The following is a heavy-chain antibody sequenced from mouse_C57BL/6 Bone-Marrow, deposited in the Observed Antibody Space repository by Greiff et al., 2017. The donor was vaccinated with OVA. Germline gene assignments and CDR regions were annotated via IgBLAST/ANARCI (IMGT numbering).Heavy chain of an antibody. D-gene: IGHD2-4*01. Sequence: VQLQQSGAELVRPGASVKLSCKASGYTFTDYYINWVKQRPGQGLEWIARIYPGSGNTYYNEKFKGKATLTAEKSSSTAYMQLSSLTSEDSAVYFCARGIYDYGGAWFAYWGQGTLVTVSA. J-gene: IGHJ3*01. CDR1: GYTFTDYY. CDR3: ARGIYDYGGAWFAY. CDR2: IYPGSGNT. V-gene: IGHV1-76*01.